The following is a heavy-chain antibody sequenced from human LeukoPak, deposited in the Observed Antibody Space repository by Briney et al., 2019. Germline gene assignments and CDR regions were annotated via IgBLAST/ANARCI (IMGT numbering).Heavy chain of an antibody. CDR3: ARSLVGTTAGLFDY. J-gene: IGHJ4*02. Sequence: SGPTLVNPTQTLTLTCTFSGFSLSTSGVCVNWIRQPPGKALEWLARIDWDDDKYYSTSLKTRLTISKDTSKNQVVLTMTNMDPVDTATYYCARSLVGTTAGLFDYWGQGTLVTVSS. D-gene: IGHD1-26*01. CDR2: IDWDDDK. CDR1: GFSLSTSGVC. V-gene: IGHV2-70*11.